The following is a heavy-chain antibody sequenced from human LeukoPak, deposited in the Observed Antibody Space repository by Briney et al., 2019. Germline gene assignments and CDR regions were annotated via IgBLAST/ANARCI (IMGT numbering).Heavy chain of an antibody. CDR2: IGGSGVAT. Sequence: GGSLRLSCAASGFTFNIYGMNWVRQAPGKGLEWVAYIGGSGVATYYTDFVRGRFTISRDNSKNTLYLQMNSLRAEDTAVYYCAKDFSSSWHAGIDYWGQGTLVTVSS. CDR3: AKDFSSSWHAGIDY. D-gene: IGHD6-13*01. V-gene: IGHV3-48*01. J-gene: IGHJ4*02. CDR1: GFTFNIYG.